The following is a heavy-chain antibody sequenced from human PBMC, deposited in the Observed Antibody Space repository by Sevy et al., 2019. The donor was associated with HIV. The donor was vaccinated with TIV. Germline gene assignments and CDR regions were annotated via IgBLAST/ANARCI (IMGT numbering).Heavy chain of an antibody. Sequence: GESLKISCEASGFTFTNYGMHWVRQAPGKGLEWVAVIWNDGSNKYYADSVKGRFTSSRDNSKNTLYLQMNSLRVEDTAVYFCARGGDFNDRSAKRDYDYWGQGTLVTVSS. D-gene: IGHD3-22*01. V-gene: IGHV3-33*01. CDR2: IWNDGSNK. CDR1: GFTFTNYG. CDR3: ARGGDFNDRSAKRDYDY. J-gene: IGHJ4*02.